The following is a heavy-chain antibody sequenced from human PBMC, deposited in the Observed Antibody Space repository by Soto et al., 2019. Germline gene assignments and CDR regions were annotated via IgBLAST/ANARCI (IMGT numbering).Heavy chain of an antibody. V-gene: IGHV3-23*01. CDR3: AKDLRPSDIVVVVAASFLRPDFDY. D-gene: IGHD2-15*01. CDR2: ISGSGGST. Sequence: GGSLRLSWAASGFTFSSYAMSWVRQAPGKGLEWVSAISGSGGSTYYADSVKGRFTISRDNSKNTLYLQMNSLRAEDTAVYYCAKDLRPSDIVVVVAASFLRPDFDYWGQGTLVTVSS. J-gene: IGHJ4*02. CDR1: GFTFSSYA.